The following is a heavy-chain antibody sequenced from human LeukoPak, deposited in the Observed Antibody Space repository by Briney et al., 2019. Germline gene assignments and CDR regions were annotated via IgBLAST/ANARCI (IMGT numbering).Heavy chain of an antibody. CDR1: GYTFTNYW. CDR2: INTDGTNT. Sequence: GGSLRLSCAASGYTFTNYWMHWVRQAPGEGLVWVSRINTDGTNTIYADSVRGRFTVSRDNAKNTLYLRMDSLRAEDTAVYYCARDRGINWFDPWGQGTLVAVSS. D-gene: IGHD3-16*01. CDR3: ARDRGINWFDP. J-gene: IGHJ5*02. V-gene: IGHV3-74*01.